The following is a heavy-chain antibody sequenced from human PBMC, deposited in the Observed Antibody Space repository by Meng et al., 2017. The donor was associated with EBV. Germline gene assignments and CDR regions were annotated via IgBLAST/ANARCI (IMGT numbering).Heavy chain of an antibody. CDR2: IYDGGTT. J-gene: IGHJ4*02. CDR3: AKSSSSTPGVVDS. Sequence: VQLQEAGPGRVKSSETLSLTCTVSGASVSGGTFHWSWIRQPPGKELQWIGYIYDGGTTIYNPSLKSRVTIFLDTSRNQFSLGLRSVTTADTAVYYCAKSSSSTPGVVDSWGQGTLVTVSS. D-gene: IGHD2-2*01. CDR1: GASVSGGTFH. V-gene: IGHV4-61*01.